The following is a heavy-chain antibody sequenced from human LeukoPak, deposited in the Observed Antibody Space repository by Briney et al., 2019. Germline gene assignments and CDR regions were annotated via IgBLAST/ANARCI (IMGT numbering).Heavy chain of an antibody. CDR1: GYTFTTYY. J-gene: IGHJ4*02. CDR2: INPSGGST. Sequence: GASVKVSCKASGYTFTTYYMHWVRQAPGQGLQWMGIINPSGGSTSYAQKFQGRVTMTRDTSTSTVYMELSSLRSDDTAIYYCARSVKMPTIVHWGQGTLVTVX. CDR3: ARSVKMPTIVH. D-gene: IGHD5-24*01. V-gene: IGHV1-46*03.